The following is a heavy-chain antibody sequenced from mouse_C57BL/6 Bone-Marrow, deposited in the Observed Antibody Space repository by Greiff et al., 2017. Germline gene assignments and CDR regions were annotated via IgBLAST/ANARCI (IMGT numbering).Heavy chain of an antibody. V-gene: IGHV14-4*01. J-gene: IGHJ3*01. CDR1: GFNIKDDY. D-gene: IGHD5-5*01. CDR3: TTSLPCCPSCFAY. Sequence: EVQLQQSGAELVRPGASVKLSCTASGFNIKDDYMHWVKQRPEQGLEWIGWIDPENGDTEYASKFQGKATITADTSSNTAYLQLSSLTSEDTAVYYCTTSLPCCPSCFAYWGQGTLVTVSA. CDR2: IDPENGDT.